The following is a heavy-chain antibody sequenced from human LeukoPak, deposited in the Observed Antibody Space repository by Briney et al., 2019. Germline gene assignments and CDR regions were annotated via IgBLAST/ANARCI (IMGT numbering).Heavy chain of an antibody. V-gene: IGHV1-46*01. J-gene: IGHJ4*02. D-gene: IGHD6-13*01. Sequence: GASVKVSCKASGYTFTSYYMHWVRQAPGQGLEWMGIINPSGGSTSYAQKFQGRVTMTRNTSISTAYMELSSLRSEDTAVYYCATGPAAANFDYWGQGTLVTVSS. CDR2: INPSGGST. CDR1: GYTFTSYY. CDR3: ATGPAAANFDY.